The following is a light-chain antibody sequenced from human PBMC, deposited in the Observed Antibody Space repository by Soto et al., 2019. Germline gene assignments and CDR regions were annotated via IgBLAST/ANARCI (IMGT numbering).Light chain of an antibody. CDR2: EVR. CDR3: YSYTGSATVI. V-gene: IGLV2-14*01. J-gene: IGLJ2*01. CDR1: TSDIGGYNY. Sequence: QAVVTQPASVSGSPGQSITISCTGTTSDIGGYNYVSWYQQYPGKAPKLIIYEVRNRPSGVSNRFSASKSGNTASLTISGLQAEDEAVYYCYSYTGSATVIFGGGTKLTVL.